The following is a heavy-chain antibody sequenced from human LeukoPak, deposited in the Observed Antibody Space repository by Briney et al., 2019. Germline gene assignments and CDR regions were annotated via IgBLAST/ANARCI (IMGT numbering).Heavy chain of an antibody. Sequence: ASVKVSCRASGYTFTGYYTHWVRQAPGQGLEWVGWINPNSGGTEFAQKFQGKVTMTRDTSISTAYMDLTSLRSDDTAVYYCARGTTVAGTGPLMNYWGQGTLVTVSS. D-gene: IGHD6-19*01. CDR3: ARGTTVAGTGPLMNY. V-gene: IGHV1-2*02. CDR2: INPNSGGT. CDR1: GYTFTGYY. J-gene: IGHJ4*02.